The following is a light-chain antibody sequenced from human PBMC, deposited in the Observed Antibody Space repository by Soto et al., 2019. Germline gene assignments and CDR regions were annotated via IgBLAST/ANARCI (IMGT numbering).Light chain of an antibody. V-gene: IGKV3-20*01. J-gene: IGKJ1*01. CDR1: QSVSSSY. Sequence: EIVLTQSPDTLSLSPGERATLSCRASQSVSSSYLAWYQQTPGQAPRLPIYGTSNMATGSPDMFSGSGSGTDFTLTISRLEAEDFAVYYGQQYGYSRWTFGQGTKVEIK. CDR3: QQYGYSRWT. CDR2: GTS.